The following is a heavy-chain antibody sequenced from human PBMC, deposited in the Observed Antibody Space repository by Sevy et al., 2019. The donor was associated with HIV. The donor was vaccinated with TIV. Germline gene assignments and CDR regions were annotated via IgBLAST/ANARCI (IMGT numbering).Heavy chain of an antibody. D-gene: IGHD5-18*01. V-gene: IGHV3-7*01. J-gene: IGHJ4*02. CDR3: VREGVGGYSYSLDC. CDR2: MKEDGSDK. Sequence: GGSLRLSCAASGFTFSSYWMSWVRQAPGKGLEWVATMKEDGSDKDYVDSVKGRFTISRDNAKNSLYLQMNSLRAEDTAVYYCVREGVGGYSYSLDCWGQRTLVTVSS. CDR1: GFTFSSYW.